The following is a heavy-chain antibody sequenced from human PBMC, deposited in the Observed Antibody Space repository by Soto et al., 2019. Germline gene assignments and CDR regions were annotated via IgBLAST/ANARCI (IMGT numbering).Heavy chain of an antibody. D-gene: IGHD2-15*01. CDR3: ATTGKVVAARSYYYYYGTDV. V-gene: IGHV5-51*01. Sequence: GESLKISCKGSGYSFTSYWIGWVRQMPGKGLEWMGIIYPGDSDTRYSPSFQGQVTISADKSISTAYLQWSSLKASDTAMYYCATTGKVVAARSYYYYYGTDVWGQGTTVTVSS. J-gene: IGHJ6*02. CDR1: GYSFTSYW. CDR2: IYPGDSDT.